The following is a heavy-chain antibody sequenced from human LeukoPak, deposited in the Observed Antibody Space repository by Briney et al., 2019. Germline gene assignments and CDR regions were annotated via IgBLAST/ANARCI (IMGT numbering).Heavy chain of an antibody. CDR3: ARSFSGSYYNVGLDWFDP. D-gene: IGHD3-10*01. CDR1: GGSISSGGYY. J-gene: IGHJ5*02. V-gene: IGHV4-31*03. Sequence: SQTLSLTYTVSGGSISSGGYYWSWIRQHPGKGLEWIGYIYYSGSTYYNPSLKSRVTISVDTSKNQFSLKLSSVTAADTAVYYCARSFSGSYYNVGLDWFDPWGQGTLVTVSS. CDR2: IYYSGST.